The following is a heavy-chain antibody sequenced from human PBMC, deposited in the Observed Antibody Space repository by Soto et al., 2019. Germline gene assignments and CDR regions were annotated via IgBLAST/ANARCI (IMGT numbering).Heavy chain of an antibody. V-gene: IGHV1-8*01. J-gene: IGHJ4*02. CDR3: ARSRGGTGVHFDY. D-gene: IGHD7-27*01. CDR2: MNPDSGDT. Sequence: ASVKVSCKASGYTFTNYDINWVRQATGQGPEWMGWMNPDSGDTGYVPNFQGRVTMTRSTSISTAYMELSDLRSEDTAVYYCARSRGGTGVHFDYWGQGTQVTVS. CDR1: GYTFTNYD.